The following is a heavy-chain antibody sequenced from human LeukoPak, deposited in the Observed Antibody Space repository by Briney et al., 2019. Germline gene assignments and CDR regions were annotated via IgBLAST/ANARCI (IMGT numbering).Heavy chain of an antibody. J-gene: IGHJ6*03. V-gene: IGHV4-34*01. Sequence: PSETLSLTCAVYGGSFSGYYWSWIRQPPGKGLEWIGEINHSGSTNYNPSLKSRVTISVDTSKNKFSLKLSSVTAADTAVYYCARYILYGSGSFLWYYYMDVWGKGTTVTVSS. CDR1: GGSFSGYY. CDR3: ARYILYGSGSFLWYYYMDV. CDR2: INHSGST. D-gene: IGHD3-10*01.